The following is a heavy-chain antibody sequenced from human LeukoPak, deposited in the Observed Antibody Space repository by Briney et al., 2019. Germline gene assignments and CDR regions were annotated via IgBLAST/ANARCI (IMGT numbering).Heavy chain of an antibody. CDR3: AKGTIAAAGTGED. D-gene: IGHD6-13*01. Sequence: GGSLRLSCAASGFTFSTYAMSWVRQAPGKGLEWVSGISGGGGSTYCADSVKGRFTISRDKSKNTLYLQMNSLRGEDTAVYYCAKGTIAAAGTGEDWGQGTLVTVSS. V-gene: IGHV3-23*01. CDR1: GFTFSTYA. CDR2: ISGGGGST. J-gene: IGHJ4*02.